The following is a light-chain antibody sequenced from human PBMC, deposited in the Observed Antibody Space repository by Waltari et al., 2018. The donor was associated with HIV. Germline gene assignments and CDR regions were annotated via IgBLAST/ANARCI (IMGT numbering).Light chain of an antibody. V-gene: IGLV1-47*01. Sequence: SMLTQPPSASGTPGQTFTISCSGGSSNIGSNYVYWFQQLPGAAPNLLMYRNIPRPARGPDRFSGSNSGSSAPLTISGIRSEDEAVYYCSTWDYELGDRVFGGGTNLTVL. J-gene: IGLJ3*02. CDR1: SSNIGSNY. CDR3: STWDYELGDRV. CDR2: RNI.